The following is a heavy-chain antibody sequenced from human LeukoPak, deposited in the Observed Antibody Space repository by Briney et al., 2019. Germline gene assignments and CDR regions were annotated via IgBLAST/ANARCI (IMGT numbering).Heavy chain of an antibody. CDR3: AKSSYYDSSGYYREYYFDY. V-gene: IGHV3-23*01. D-gene: IGHD3-22*01. CDR2: VSGSGGST. Sequence: PGGSLRLSCAASGFTFSSYAMSWVRQAPGKGLEWVSSVSGSGGSTYYADSVKGRFTISRGNSKSTLFLQMNSLRAEDTAVYYCAKSSYYDSSGYYREYYFDYWGQGTPVTVSS. J-gene: IGHJ4*02. CDR1: GFTFSSYA.